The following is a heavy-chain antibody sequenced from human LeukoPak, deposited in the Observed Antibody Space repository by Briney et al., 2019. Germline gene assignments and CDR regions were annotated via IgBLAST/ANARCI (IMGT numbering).Heavy chain of an antibody. CDR2: IRYDGSSK. CDR3: ARGPLRGTEISGYYYN. V-gene: IGHV3-30*02. D-gene: IGHD3-22*01. J-gene: IGHJ4*02. Sequence: GGSLRLSCAASGFTFSSYGMHWVRQAPGKGLEWVAFIRYDGSSKYFADSVKGRFTISRDNSKNTLYLQMSSLRAEDTAVYYCARGPLRGTEISGYYYNWGQGTLVTVSS. CDR1: GFTFSSYG.